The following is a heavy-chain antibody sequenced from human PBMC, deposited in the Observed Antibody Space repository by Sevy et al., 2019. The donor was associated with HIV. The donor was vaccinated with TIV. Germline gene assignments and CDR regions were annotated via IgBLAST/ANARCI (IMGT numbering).Heavy chain of an antibody. J-gene: IGHJ5*02. D-gene: IGHD3-9*01. CDR2: IWYDGSNK. V-gene: IGHV3-33*01. CDR1: GFTFSSYG. CDR3: AGDYDILTGPPWFSGVDP. Sequence: GGSLRLSCAACGFTFSSYGMHWVRQAPGKGLEWVAVIWYDGSNKYYADSVKGRFTISRDNSKNTLYLQMNSLRAEDTVVYYCAGDYDILTGPPWFSGVDPWGQGTLVTVSS.